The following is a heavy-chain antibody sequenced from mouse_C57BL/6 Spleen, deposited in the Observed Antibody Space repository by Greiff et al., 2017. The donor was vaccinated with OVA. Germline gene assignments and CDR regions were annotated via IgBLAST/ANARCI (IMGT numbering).Heavy chain of an antibody. CDR2: ISSGSSTI. D-gene: IGHD3-2*02. V-gene: IGHV5-17*01. J-gene: IGHJ4*01. Sequence: VQLKESGGGLVKPGGSLKLSCAASGFTFSDYGMHWVRQAPEKGLEWVAYISSGSSTIYYADTVKGRFTISRDNAKNTLFLQMTSLRSEDTAMYYCARRSSGYGYYAMDYWGQGTSVTVSS. CDR3: ARRSSGYGYYAMDY. CDR1: GFTFSDYG.